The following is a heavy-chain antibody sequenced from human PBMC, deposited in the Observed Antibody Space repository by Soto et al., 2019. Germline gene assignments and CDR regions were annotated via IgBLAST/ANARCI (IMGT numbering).Heavy chain of an antibody. CDR1: GFTFSNYW. CDR3: ARGHIVATILDY. D-gene: IGHD5-12*01. Sequence: PGGSLRLSCAASGFTFSNYWIHWVRQAPGKGLVWVSRINSDGSGTSYADSVKGRFTISRDNAKNTMYLQMNSLRAEDTAVYYCARGHIVATILDYWGQGTLVTVSS. J-gene: IGHJ4*02. CDR2: INSDGSGT. V-gene: IGHV3-74*01.